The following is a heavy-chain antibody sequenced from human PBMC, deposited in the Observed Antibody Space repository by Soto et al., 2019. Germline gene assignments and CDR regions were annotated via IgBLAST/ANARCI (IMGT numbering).Heavy chain of an antibody. CDR3: AAEVRYCSSTSCPNP. CDR2: IVVGSGNT. D-gene: IGHD2-2*01. CDR1: GFTFTSSA. Sequence: SLKVDWKSSGFTFTSSAMQCLRKAHRQRLEWIGWIVVGSGNTNYAQKFQERVTITRDMSTSTAYMELSSLRSEDTAVYYCAAEVRYCSSTSCPNPWGQGTLVTVSS. V-gene: IGHV1-58*02. J-gene: IGHJ5*02.